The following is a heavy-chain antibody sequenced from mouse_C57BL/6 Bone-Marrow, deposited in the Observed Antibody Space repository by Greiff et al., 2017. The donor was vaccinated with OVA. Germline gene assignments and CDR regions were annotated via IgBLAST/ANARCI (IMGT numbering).Heavy chain of an antibody. CDR3: AREELLLLFDY. J-gene: IGHJ2*01. V-gene: IGHV1-55*01. Sequence: QVQLQQPGAELVKPGASVKMSCKASGYTFTSYWITWVKQRPGQGLEWIGDIYPGSGSTNYNEKFKSKATLTVATSSSTAYMQLSSLTSEDSAVYYCAREELLLLFDYWGQGTTLTVSS. CDR1: GYTFTSYW. CDR2: IYPGSGST. D-gene: IGHD1-1*01.